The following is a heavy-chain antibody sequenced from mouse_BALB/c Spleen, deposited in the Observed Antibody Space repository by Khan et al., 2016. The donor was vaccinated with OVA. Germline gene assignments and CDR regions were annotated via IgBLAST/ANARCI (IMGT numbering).Heavy chain of an antibody. CDR1: GYNFTSTY. CDR2: INPTTGNT. V-gene: IGHV1-7*01. Sequence: QVQLKESGAELVKPGASVKLSCTASGYNFTSTYMHWIKQRPGQGLEWIGYINPTTGNTDYNQKFKDKATLTADKSSSTAYLQLSSLTSDDSAVYYCERDRIDYWGQGTALTVSS. J-gene: IGHJ2*01. CDR3: ERDRIDY.